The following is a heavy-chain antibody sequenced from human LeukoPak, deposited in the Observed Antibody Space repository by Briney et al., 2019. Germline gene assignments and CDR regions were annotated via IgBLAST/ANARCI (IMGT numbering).Heavy chain of an antibody. CDR2: ISWNSGSI. CDR3: AKGGYSGYDSGFDY. CDR1: GFTFDDYA. D-gene: IGHD5-12*01. V-gene: IGHV3-9*03. J-gene: IGHJ4*02. Sequence: GGSLRLSCAASGFTFDDYAMHWVRQAPGKGLEWVPGISWNSGSIGYADSVKGRFTISRDNAKNSLYLQMNSLRAEDMALYYCAKGGYSGYDSGFDYWGQGTLVTVSS.